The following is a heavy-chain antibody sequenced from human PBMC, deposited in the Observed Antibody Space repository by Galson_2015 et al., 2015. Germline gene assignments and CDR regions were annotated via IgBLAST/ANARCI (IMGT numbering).Heavy chain of an antibody. D-gene: IGHD3-16*02. CDR1: GGSISSSY. CDR3: ARGLSSGEISLTSPFDY. J-gene: IGHJ4*02. Sequence: ETPSLTCTVSGGSISSSYWNWIRQPPGKGLEWIGYIHYSGSINYNPSLNSRVTIPVDTSKNHFSLRLSSVTAADTAVYYCARGLSSGEISLTSPFDYWGQGILVTVSS. V-gene: IGHV4-59*01. CDR2: IHYSGSI.